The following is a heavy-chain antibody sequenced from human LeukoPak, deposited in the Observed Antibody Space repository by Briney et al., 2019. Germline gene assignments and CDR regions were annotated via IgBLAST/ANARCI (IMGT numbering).Heavy chain of an antibody. CDR2: IYSSGST. D-gene: IGHD2-2*01. Sequence: PSETLSLTCTVSGASISGSGYYWGWIRQPPGKGLEWIGSIYSSGSTYYNASLQSRVTISIETSKNQISLRLNSVTAADTAVYYCARGDCSSTSCYYYYYYMDVWGKGTTVTVSS. CDR3: ARGDCSSTSCYYYYYYMDV. J-gene: IGHJ6*03. CDR1: GASISGSGYY. V-gene: IGHV4-39*07.